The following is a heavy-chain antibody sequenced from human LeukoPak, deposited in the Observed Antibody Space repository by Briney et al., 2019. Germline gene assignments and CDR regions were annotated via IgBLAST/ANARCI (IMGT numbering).Heavy chain of an antibody. CDR2: MTGSGAGT. CDR1: NLAFSTYA. CDR3: AYSPITMVRGVINYYYYMDV. V-gene: IGHV3-23*01. Sequence: GGSLRLSCAASNLAFSTYAMTWVRQAPGQGLEWVSSMTGSGAGTSYADSVKGRFTISRDNSKNTLYLQMNSLRAEDTAVYYCAYSPITMVRGVINYYYYMDVWGKGTTVTVSS. D-gene: IGHD3-10*01. J-gene: IGHJ6*03.